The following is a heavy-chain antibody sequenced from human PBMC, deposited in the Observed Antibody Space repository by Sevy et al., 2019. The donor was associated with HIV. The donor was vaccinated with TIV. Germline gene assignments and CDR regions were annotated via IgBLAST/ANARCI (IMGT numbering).Heavy chain of an antibody. CDR1: GFTFSTYG. J-gene: IGHJ4*02. D-gene: IGHD4-17*01. CDR2: IWFAGSNT. CDR3: ASDLEFYDYGDYGPAFMPDY. Sequence: GGSLRLSCAASGFTFSTYGMHWVRQAPGKGLEWVAVIWFAGSNTSYADSVKGRFTISRDIAKNTLHLQMNSLRAEDTAVYYCASDLEFYDYGDYGPAFMPDYWGQGTLVTVSS. V-gene: IGHV3-33*01.